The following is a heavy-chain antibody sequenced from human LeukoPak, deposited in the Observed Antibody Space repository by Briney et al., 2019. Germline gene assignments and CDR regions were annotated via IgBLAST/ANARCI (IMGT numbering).Heavy chain of an antibody. CDR3: AREGLNMVRGVIPKEAWGWFDP. D-gene: IGHD3-10*01. CDR2: IYYSGST. CDR1: GGSISSYH. V-gene: IGHV4-59*12. J-gene: IGHJ5*02. Sequence: SETLPLTCTVSGGSISSYHWSWIRRPPGKGLEWIGYIYYSGSTNYNPSLKSRVTISVDTSKNQFSLKLSSVTAADTAVYYCAREGLNMVRGVIPKEAWGWFDPWGQGTLVTVSS.